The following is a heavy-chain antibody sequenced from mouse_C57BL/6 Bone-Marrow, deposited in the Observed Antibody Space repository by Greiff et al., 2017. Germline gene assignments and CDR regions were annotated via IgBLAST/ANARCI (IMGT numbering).Heavy chain of an antibody. CDR1: GYTFTGYW. D-gene: IGHD4-1*01. Sequence: VQLQQSGAELMKPGASVKLSCKATGYTFTGYWIEWVKQRPGHGLEWIGEIFPGSGSTNYTEKFKGKATFTADTSSNTAYMQLSSLTTEDSAIYYCARDWDGYWGQGTTLTVSS. V-gene: IGHV1-9*01. CDR3: ARDWDGY. CDR2: IFPGSGST. J-gene: IGHJ2*01.